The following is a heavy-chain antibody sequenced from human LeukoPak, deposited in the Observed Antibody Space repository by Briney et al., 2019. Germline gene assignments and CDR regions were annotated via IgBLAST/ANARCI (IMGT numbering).Heavy chain of an antibody. V-gene: IGHV4-34*01. CDR3: ATLGGLYYESHGYPDFDH. CDR1: GGSLSPYY. Sequence: SETLSLTCSVSGGSLSPYYCSWVRQPPGGGLGWVGEIHKSGSPNYNPSLKSRVTISVEKFKNQYSLEVTSVTAADTAIYYCATLGGLYYESHGYPDFDHWGQGTLVTVSS. D-gene: IGHD3-22*01. J-gene: IGHJ4*02. CDR2: IHKSGSP.